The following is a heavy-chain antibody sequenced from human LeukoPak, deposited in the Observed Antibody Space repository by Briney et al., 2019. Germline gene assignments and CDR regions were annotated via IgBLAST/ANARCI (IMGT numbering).Heavy chain of an antibody. Sequence: GGSLRLSCAASGFTFSSYAMHWVRQAPGKGLEWVAVISYDGSNKYYADSVKGRFTISRDNSKNTLYLQMNSLRAEDTAVYYCARERLAQAFDAFDIWGQGTMVTVSS. CDR1: GFTFSSYA. V-gene: IGHV3-30-3*01. CDR2: ISYDGSNK. J-gene: IGHJ3*02. D-gene: IGHD6-25*01. CDR3: ARERLAQAFDAFDI.